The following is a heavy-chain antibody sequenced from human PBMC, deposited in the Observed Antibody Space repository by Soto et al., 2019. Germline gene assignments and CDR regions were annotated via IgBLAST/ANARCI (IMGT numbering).Heavy chain of an antibody. D-gene: IGHD2-2*01. CDR1: GGTFSSYA. CDR2: IIPIFGTA. Sequence: QVQLVQSGAKVKKPGSSVKVSCKASGGTFSSYAISWVRQAPGQGLEWMGGIIPIFGTANYAQKFQGRVTITADESTSTAYMELSSLRSEDTAVYYCAREEPGYCSSTSCFSSTRYYYYGMDVWGQGTTVTVSS. V-gene: IGHV1-69*01. CDR3: AREEPGYCSSTSCFSSTRYYYYGMDV. J-gene: IGHJ6*02.